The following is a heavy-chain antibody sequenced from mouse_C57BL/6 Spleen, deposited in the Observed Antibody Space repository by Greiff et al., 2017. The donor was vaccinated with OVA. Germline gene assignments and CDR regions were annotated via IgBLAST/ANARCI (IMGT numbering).Heavy chain of an antibody. CDR3: ARHYSNYVGYFDV. Sequence: VQLKQSGPELVKPGASVKIPCKASGYTFTDYNMDWVKQSHGKSLEWIGDINPNNGGTIYNQKFKGKATLTVDKSSSTAYMELRSRTSEDTAVYYCARHYSNYVGYFDVWGTGTTVTVSS. J-gene: IGHJ1*03. CDR2: INPNNGGT. V-gene: IGHV1-18*01. CDR1: GYTFTDYN. D-gene: IGHD2-5*01.